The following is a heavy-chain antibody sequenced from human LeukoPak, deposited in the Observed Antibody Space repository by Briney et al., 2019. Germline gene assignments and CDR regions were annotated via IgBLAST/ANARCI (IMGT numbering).Heavy chain of an antibody. J-gene: IGHJ4*02. D-gene: IGHD2-15*01. Sequence: GSLRLSCVASGVTLSNYAMSWARQAPGKGLEWIGYIYYSGSTNYNPSLMSRVTMSVDTSKNQFSLKLSSVTATDTAVYYCARETRSMGAATYWGQGTLVTVSS. CDR1: GVTLSNYA. CDR2: IYYSGST. V-gene: IGHV4-59*01. CDR3: ARETRSMGAATY.